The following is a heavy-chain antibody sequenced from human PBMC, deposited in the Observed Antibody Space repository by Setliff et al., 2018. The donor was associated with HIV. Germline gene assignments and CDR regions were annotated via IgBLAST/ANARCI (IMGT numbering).Heavy chain of an antibody. Sequence: SETLSLTCTVSGGSISSYYWSWIRQPPGKGLEWIGYIYTSGSTNYNPSLKSRVTISVDTSKNQFSLKPSSVTAADTAVYYCARLVVRGVIINLYAFDFWGQGTMVTVSS. V-gene: IGHV4-4*09. CDR2: IYTSGST. CDR1: GGSISSYY. J-gene: IGHJ3*01. D-gene: IGHD3-10*01. CDR3: ARLVVRGVIINLYAFDF.